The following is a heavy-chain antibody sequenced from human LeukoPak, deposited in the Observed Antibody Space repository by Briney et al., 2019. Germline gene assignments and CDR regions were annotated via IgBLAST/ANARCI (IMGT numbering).Heavy chain of an antibody. CDR2: ISYDGSNK. V-gene: IGHV3-30-3*01. D-gene: IGHD3-22*01. CDR1: GFTFSSYA. CDR3: ARDSHNNHYYHSSYFDY. J-gene: IGHJ4*02. Sequence: PGGSLRLSCAASGFTFSSYAMHWVRQAPGKGLEWVAVISYDGSNKYYADSVKGRFTISRDNSKNTLYLQMNSLRAEDTAVYYCARDSHNNHYYHSSYFDYWGQETLVTVSS.